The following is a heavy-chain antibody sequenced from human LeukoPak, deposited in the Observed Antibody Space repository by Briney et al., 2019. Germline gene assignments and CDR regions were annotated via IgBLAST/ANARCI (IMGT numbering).Heavy chain of an antibody. V-gene: IGHV3-30*19. CDR1: GFTFNKFG. D-gene: IGHD3-10*01. CDR2: IEYDGGKK. Sequence: GGSLRLSCAASGFTFNKFGMHWVRQAPGKGLEWVAFIEYDGGKKYYADSVKGRFTISRDNSKNTLYLQMNSLRAEDTAVYYCARDASLLWFGELGGNWFDPWGQGTLVTVSS. CDR3: ARDASLLWFGELGGNWFDP. J-gene: IGHJ5*02.